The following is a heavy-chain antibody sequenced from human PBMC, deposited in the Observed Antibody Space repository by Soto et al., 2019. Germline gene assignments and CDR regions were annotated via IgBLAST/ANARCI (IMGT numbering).Heavy chain of an antibody. Sequence: QVQLVQSGAEVKKPGSSVKVSCKASGGTFSSYAISWVRQAPGQGLEWMGGIIPIFGTANYAQKFQGRVTITADESTSTAYMELSSLRSEDTAVYYCARVRLEYSSSSRVTWFDPWGQGTLVTVSS. CDR2: IIPIFGTA. CDR1: GGTFSSYA. CDR3: ARVRLEYSSSSRVTWFDP. V-gene: IGHV1-69*01. D-gene: IGHD6-6*01. J-gene: IGHJ5*02.